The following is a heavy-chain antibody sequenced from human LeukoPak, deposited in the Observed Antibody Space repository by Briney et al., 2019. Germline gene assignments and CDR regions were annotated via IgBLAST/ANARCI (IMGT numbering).Heavy chain of an antibody. Sequence: GASVKVSCKASGYTFTGYYMHWVRQAPGQGLEWMGWINPNSGGTNYAQKFQGRVTVTRDTSISTAYMELSRLRSDDTAVYYCASGYCSGGSCYSADYWGQGTLVTVSS. CDR2: INPNSGGT. J-gene: IGHJ4*02. V-gene: IGHV1-2*02. CDR1: GYTFTGYY. CDR3: ASGYCSGGSCYSADY. D-gene: IGHD2-15*01.